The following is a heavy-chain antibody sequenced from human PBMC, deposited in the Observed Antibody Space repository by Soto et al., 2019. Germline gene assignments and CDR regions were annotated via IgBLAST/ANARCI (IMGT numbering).Heavy chain of an antibody. J-gene: IGHJ4*02. CDR3: ARAPRCSSTSCYHFDY. CDR2: IYYSGST. V-gene: IGHV4-59*01. CDR1: GGSISSYY. D-gene: IGHD2-2*01. Sequence: SETLSLTCTVSGGSISSYYWSWIRQPPGKGLEWIGYIYYSGSTNYNPSLKSRVTISVDTSKNQFSLKLSSVTAADTAVYYGARAPRCSSTSCYHFDYWGQGTLVTVSS.